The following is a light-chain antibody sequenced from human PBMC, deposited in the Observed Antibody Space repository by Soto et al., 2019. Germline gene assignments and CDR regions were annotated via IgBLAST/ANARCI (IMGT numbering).Light chain of an antibody. CDR3: QTWGTGIHVV. Sequence: QPVLTQSPSASASLGASVKLTCTLSSGHSSYAIAWHQQQPEKGPRYLMKLNSDGSHSKGDGIPDRFSGSISGAERYLTISSLQSEDEADYYCQTWGTGIHVVFGGGTKLTVL. J-gene: IGLJ2*01. CDR2: LNSDGSH. CDR1: SGHSSYA. V-gene: IGLV4-69*01.